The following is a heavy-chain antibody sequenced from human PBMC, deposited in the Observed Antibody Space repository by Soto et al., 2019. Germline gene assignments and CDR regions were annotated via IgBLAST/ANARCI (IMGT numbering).Heavy chain of an antibody. CDR3: AKVLTGYYYYFEY. J-gene: IGHJ4*02. D-gene: IGHD3-9*01. V-gene: IGHV3-23*01. CDR1: GFSFSSYA. CDR2: VGGSGEYT. Sequence: GGSLRLSCAASGFSFSSYAMIWVRQAPGKGLEWVSGVGGSGEYTYYADSVKGRFTISRDNSKNTVYLQISSLRAEDTAVYYCAKVLTGYYYYFEYWGQGTLVTVSS.